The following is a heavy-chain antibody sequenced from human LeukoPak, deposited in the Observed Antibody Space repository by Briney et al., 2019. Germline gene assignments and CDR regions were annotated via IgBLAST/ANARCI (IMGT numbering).Heavy chain of an antibody. Sequence: SVTLSLTCSVSGGSISSRSYYWGWIRQPPGKGLEWIGSIYYSGTIYYNPSLKSRVTISVDTSKNQFSLKLSSVTAADTAVYYCATSSGYSFWFDPWGQGTLVTVSS. D-gene: IGHD3-22*01. CDR3: ATSSGYSFWFDP. J-gene: IGHJ5*02. V-gene: IGHV4-39*07. CDR1: GGSISSRSYY. CDR2: IYYSGTI.